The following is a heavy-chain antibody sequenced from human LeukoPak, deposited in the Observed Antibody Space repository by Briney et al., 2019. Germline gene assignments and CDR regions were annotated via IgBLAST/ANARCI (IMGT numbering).Heavy chain of an antibody. J-gene: IGHJ6*02. CDR3: ARDLTAVAGTFLYYYYGMDV. V-gene: IGHV1-69*13. Sequence: GASVKVSCKVSGYTLTELSMHWVRQAPGQGLEWMGGIIPIFGTANYAQKFQGRVTITADESTSTAYMELSSLRSEDTAVYYCARDLTAVAGTFLYYYYGMDVWGQGTTVTVSS. D-gene: IGHD6-19*01. CDR2: IIPIFGTA. CDR1: GYTLTELS.